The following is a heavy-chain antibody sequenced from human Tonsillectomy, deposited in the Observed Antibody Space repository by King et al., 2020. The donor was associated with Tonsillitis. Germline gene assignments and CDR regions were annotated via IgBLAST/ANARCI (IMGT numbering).Heavy chain of an antibody. CDR2: ISWNSGSI. Sequence: VQLVESGGGLVQPGRSLRLSCAASGFTFDDYAMHWVRQAPGKGLEWVSGISWNSGSIGYADSVKGRFTISRDNAKNSLYLQMNSLRAEDTALYYCAKGGYSYGYAYYFDHWGQGTLVTVSS. V-gene: IGHV3-9*01. D-gene: IGHD5-18*01. CDR1: GFTFDDYA. J-gene: IGHJ4*02. CDR3: AKGGYSYGYAYYFDH.